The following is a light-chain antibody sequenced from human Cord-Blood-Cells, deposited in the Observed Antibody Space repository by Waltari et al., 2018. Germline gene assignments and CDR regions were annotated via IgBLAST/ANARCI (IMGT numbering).Light chain of an antibody. Sequence: EIVLTQSPDFQFVTHKEKVTITCRASPSIGSNLHWYQQKTDQSPNLLIKYASQSISGVPSRFSGSGSGTDFTLTINSLEAEDAATYYCHQSSSLPWTFGQGTKVEIK. CDR2: YAS. CDR3: HQSSSLPWT. CDR1: PSIGSN. J-gene: IGKJ1*01. V-gene: IGKV6-21*02.